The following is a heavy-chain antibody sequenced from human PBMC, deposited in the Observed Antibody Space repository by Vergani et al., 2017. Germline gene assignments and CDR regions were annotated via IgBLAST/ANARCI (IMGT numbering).Heavy chain of an antibody. CDR2: ICHTEDT. V-gene: IGHV4-4*03. J-gene: IGHJ4*02. CDR1: GDPISSNNC. Sequence: QVQLQESGPGLVKPPGILYLTFAVSGDPISSNNCWTWVRQPSGKGLEWIGEICHTEDTNYSPSLKSRVTVSVDESRNLFSLRLNSVTAEDTAVYYCATIGYRRWGYYFDYWGQGILVTVSS. D-gene: IGHD2-2*02. CDR3: ATIGYRRWGYYFDY.